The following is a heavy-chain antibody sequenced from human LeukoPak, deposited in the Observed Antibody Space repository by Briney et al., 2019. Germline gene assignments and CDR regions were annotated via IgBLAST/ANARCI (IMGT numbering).Heavy chain of an antibody. Sequence: RGSLRLPCAASGFTISRHYMSWVRQAPGKGLEWVALSYSGGSTYYADSVEGRFTISRDNSKSMLFLQMNSLRADDTAVYYCARGPDVDGYIHAPFDYWGQGTLVTVSS. D-gene: IGHD5-24*01. V-gene: IGHV3-53*01. CDR3: ARGPDVDGYIHAPFDY. J-gene: IGHJ4*02. CDR1: GFTISRHY. CDR2: SYSGGST.